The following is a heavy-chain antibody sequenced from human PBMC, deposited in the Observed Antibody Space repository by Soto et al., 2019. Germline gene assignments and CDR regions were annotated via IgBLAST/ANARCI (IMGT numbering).Heavy chain of an antibody. Sequence: LSLTCTVSGASISGFYWSWIRKSAGKGLEWIGRIYATGTTDYNPSLKSRVMMSVDTSKEQFSLKLRSVTAADTAVYYCVRDGTKTLRDWFDPWGQGISVTVSS. CDR3: VRDGTKTLRDWFDP. CDR1: GASISGFY. D-gene: IGHD1-1*01. V-gene: IGHV4-4*07. CDR2: IYATGTT. J-gene: IGHJ5*02.